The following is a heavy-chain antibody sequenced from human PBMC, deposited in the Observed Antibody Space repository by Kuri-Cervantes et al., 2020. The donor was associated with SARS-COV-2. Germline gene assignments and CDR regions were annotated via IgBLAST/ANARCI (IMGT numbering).Heavy chain of an antibody. CDR3: AKDRVGVQDF. J-gene: IGHJ4*02. V-gene: IGHV3-30*18. D-gene: IGHD2-21*01. Sequence: GGSLRLSCAASGFTFSSVGMHWVRRAPGKGLEWVAVISHDGKNKKCIASGKGRFTISRDNSQNTLYLHMKSLRSEDTAMYYCAKDRVGVQDFWGQGTLVTVSS. CDR1: GFTFSSVG. CDR2: ISHDGKNK.